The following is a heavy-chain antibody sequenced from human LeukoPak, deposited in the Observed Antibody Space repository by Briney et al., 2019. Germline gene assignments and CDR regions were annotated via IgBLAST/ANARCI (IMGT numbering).Heavy chain of an antibody. J-gene: IGHJ1*01. CDR2: IYYSGST. Sequence: SETLSLTCSVSGGFISSSSYYWGWLRQPPGKGLEWIGDIYYSGSTYFKPSLASRVAISIDTSKNQFSLRLSPVTAADPPVYFRARRRYYDSTGYLEWGQGTLVIVSS. V-gene: IGHV4-39*01. CDR1: GGFISSSSYY. CDR3: ARRRYYDSTGYLE. D-gene: IGHD3-22*01.